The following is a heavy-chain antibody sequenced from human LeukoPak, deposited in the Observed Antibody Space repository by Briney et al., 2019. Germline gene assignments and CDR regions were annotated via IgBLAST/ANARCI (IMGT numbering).Heavy chain of an antibody. V-gene: IGHV1-24*01. J-gene: IGHJ4*02. CDR2: FDPEDGET. CDR3: ATVIAARLFDY. Sequence: ASVKVSCKVSGYTLTELSMHWVRQAPGKGLEWMGGFDPEDGETIYAQKFQGRVTMTGDTSTDTAYMELSSLRSEDTAVYYCATVIAARLFDYWGQGTLVTVSS. D-gene: IGHD6-6*01. CDR1: GYTLTELS.